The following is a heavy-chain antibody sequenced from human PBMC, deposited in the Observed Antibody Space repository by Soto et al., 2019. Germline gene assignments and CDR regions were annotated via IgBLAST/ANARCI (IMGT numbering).Heavy chain of an antibody. J-gene: IGHJ4*01. CDR2: IYPGDSDT. CDR1: GYSFTTYW. Sequence: PGDSLKVTCKGSGYSFTTYWSGWVRQMPGKGLEWMGIIYPGDSDTRYSPSFQGQVTISADKSISTAYLQWSSLKASDTAMYYCARPRTDFDWYIDYGGHGTLVTVSA. CDR3: ARPRTDFDWYIDY. D-gene: IGHD3-9*01. V-gene: IGHV5-51*01.